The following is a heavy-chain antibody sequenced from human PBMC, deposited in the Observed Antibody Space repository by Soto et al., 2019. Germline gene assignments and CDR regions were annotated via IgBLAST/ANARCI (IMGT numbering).Heavy chain of an antibody. CDR1: GCTFTSYD. Sequence: GAAVQVSCKASGCTFTSYDSNWVGQATGAGREWMGWMYPNSGNTGYAQNSQGRVTMTRNTSISTAYMELSSLRSEDTAVYSSASAEHNYDFWSGYWTRHDAFDIWGQGTMVTVSS. V-gene: IGHV1-8*01. CDR3: ASAEHNYDFWSGYWTRHDAFDI. D-gene: IGHD3-3*01. CDR2: MYPNSGNT. J-gene: IGHJ3*02.